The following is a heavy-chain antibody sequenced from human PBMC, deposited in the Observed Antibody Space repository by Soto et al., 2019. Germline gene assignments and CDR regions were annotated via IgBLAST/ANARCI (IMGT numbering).Heavy chain of an antibody. J-gene: IGHJ4*02. D-gene: IGHD1-1*01. CDR3: ARDYFLLEPNQYYFDY. CDR1: GDSVSSNSAA. CDR2: TYYRSKWYN. Sequence: SQTLSLTCAISGDSVSSNSAAWNWIRQSPSRGLEWLGRTYYRSKWYNDYAVSVKSRITINPDTSKNQFSLQLNSVTPEDTAVYYCARDYFLLEPNQYYFDYCGQGTLVTVSS. V-gene: IGHV6-1*01.